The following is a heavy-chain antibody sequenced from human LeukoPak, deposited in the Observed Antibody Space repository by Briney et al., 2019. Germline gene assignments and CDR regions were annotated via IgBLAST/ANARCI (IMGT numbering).Heavy chain of an antibody. CDR1: GGSITNYY. Sequence: SETLSLTCTGSGGSITNYYWNWIRQPAGKGLEWIGRIFTSGSANYNPSLESRVTMSVDTFKNQSSLNLTSVTAADTAVYYCARFPLWFGELLGAFDIWGQGTVVTVSS. J-gene: IGHJ3*02. CDR3: ARFPLWFGELLGAFDI. V-gene: IGHV4-4*07. D-gene: IGHD3-10*01. CDR2: IFTSGSA.